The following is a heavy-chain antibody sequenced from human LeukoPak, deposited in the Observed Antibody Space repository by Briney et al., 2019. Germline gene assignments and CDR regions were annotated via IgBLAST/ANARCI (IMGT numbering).Heavy chain of an antibody. Sequence: PGGSLRLSCAASGFTVSSTYMSWVRQAPGKGLEWVSIIYSGGSTYYADSVKGRFTISRDNSKNTLYLQMNSLRAEDTAVYYCAKGHCTNGICWLDWGQGTLVTVSS. CDR3: AKGHCTNGICWLD. V-gene: IGHV3-53*01. J-gene: IGHJ4*02. CDR2: IYSGGST. D-gene: IGHD2-8*01. CDR1: GFTVSSTY.